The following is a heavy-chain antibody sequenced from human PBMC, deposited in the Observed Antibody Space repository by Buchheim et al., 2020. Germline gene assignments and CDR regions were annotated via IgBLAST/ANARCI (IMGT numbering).Heavy chain of an antibody. CDR2: INHSGST. CDR1: GGSFSGYY. D-gene: IGHD2-15*01. CDR3: ASASRGWYFDY. J-gene: IGHJ4*02. Sequence: QVQLQQWGAGMLKPSETLSLTCAVYGGSFSGYYWSWIRQPPGKGLEWIGEINHSGSTNYNPSIKSRVTISVDTSKNQFSLKLSSLTAADTAVYYCASASRGWYFDYWGQGTL. V-gene: IGHV4-34*01.